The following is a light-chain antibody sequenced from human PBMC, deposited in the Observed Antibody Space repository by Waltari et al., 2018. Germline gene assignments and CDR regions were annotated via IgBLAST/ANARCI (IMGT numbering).Light chain of an antibody. V-gene: IGLV2-8*01. CDR1: SSDVGGYNY. Sequence: QSALTQPPSASGSPGQSVTISCTGTSSDVGGYNYVSWYQQHPGKAPTLMSYEVSRRPSGVPGRFSGSKSGNTASLTVSGLQAEDEADYYCSSYAGSNNLLFGGGTKLTVL. CDR3: SSYAGSNNLL. CDR2: EVS. J-gene: IGLJ2*01.